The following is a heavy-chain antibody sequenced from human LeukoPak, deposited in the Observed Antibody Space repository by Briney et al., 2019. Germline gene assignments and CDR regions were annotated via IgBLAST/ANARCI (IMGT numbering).Heavy chain of an antibody. D-gene: IGHD2-21*02. J-gene: IGHJ3*02. CDR2: ISYDGSNK. CDR3: ARVRYCGGDCPLDAFDI. CDR1: GFTFSSYA. V-gene: IGHV3-30-3*01. Sequence: GGSLRLSCAASGFTFSSYAMHWVRQAPGKGLEWVAVISYDGSNKYYADSVKGRFTISRDNSKNTLYLQMNSLRAEDTAVYYCARVRYCGGDCPLDAFDIWGQGTMVTVSS.